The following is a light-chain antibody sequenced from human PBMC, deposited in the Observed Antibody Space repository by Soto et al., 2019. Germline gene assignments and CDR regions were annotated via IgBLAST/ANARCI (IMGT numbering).Light chain of an antibody. J-gene: IGKJ4*01. V-gene: IGKV3-11*01. CDR1: QSVYNY. CDR3: QQRSNWLIT. CDR2: DAS. Sequence: EIVLTQSPATLSLSPGERATLSCRASQSVYNYLAWYQQKPGQAPRLLIYDASNRATGIPDRFSGSGSGTDFTLTISSLEPEDCAVYYCQQRSNWLITFGGGTKVEIK.